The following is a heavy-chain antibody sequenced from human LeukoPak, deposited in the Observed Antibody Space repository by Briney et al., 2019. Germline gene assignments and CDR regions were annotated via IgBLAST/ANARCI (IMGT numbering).Heavy chain of an antibody. CDR3: ATGGWAAN. J-gene: IGHJ4*02. Sequence: QPGGSLRLSCAASGFTFSSYPMTWVRQAPGKGLEWVSTISAASTNTYYVDSVKGRFTISRDNSRNTLYLQMNSLRAEDTALYYCATGGWAANWGQGTLVTVSS. V-gene: IGHV3-23*01. D-gene: IGHD6-19*01. CDR2: ISAASTNT. CDR1: GFTFSSYP.